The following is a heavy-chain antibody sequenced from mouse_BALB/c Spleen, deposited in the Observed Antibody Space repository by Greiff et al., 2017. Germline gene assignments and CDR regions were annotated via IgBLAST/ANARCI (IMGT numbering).Heavy chain of an antibody. CDR3: TRNPIATVVGYFDY. CDR2: IYPGNSDT. J-gene: IGHJ2*01. V-gene: IGHV1-5*01. CDR1: GYSFTSYW. Sequence: DVHLVESGTVLARPGASVKMSCKASGYSFTSYWMHWVKQRPGQGLEWIGAIYPGNSDTSYNQKFKGKAKLTAVTSASTADMELSSLTNEDSAVYYCTRNPIATVVGYFDYWGQGTTLTVSS. D-gene: IGHD1-1*01.